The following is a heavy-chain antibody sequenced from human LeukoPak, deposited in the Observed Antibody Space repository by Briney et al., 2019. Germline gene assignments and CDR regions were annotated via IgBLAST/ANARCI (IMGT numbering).Heavy chain of an antibody. J-gene: IGHJ3*01. Sequence: SETLSLTCTVSGGSISSSSYYWGWIRQPPGKGLEWIGSIYYSGSTYYNPSLKSRVTISVDTSKNQFSLKLSSVTAADTAVYYCARAGSGYPLWGQGTVVTVSS. V-gene: IGHV4-39*07. D-gene: IGHD3-3*01. CDR3: ARAGSGYPL. CDR2: IYYSGST. CDR1: GGSISSSSYY.